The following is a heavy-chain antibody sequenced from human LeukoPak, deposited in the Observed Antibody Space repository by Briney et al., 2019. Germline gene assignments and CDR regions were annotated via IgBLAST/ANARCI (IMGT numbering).Heavy chain of an antibody. J-gene: IGHJ6*02. Sequence: PSETLSLTCTVSGGSISSSSYYWGWIRQPPGKGLEWIGSIYYSGSTYCNPSLKSRVTISVDTSKNQFSLKLSSVTAADTAVYYCATLAEDYYYGMDVWGQGTTVTVSS. CDR2: IYYSGST. V-gene: IGHV4-39*01. CDR3: ATLAEDYYYGMDV. CDR1: GGSISSSSYY.